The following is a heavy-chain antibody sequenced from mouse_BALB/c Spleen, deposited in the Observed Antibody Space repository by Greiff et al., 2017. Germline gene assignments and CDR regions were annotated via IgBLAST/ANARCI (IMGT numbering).Heavy chain of an antibody. CDR2: IYPGGGYT. CDR3: ARFDYDDGYYFDY. V-gene: IGHV1-63*02. J-gene: IGHJ2*01. D-gene: IGHD2-4*01. Sequence: QVQLKESGAELVRPGTSVKISCKASGYTFTNYWLGWVKQRPGHGLEWIGDIYPGGGYTNYNEKFKGKATLTADTSSSTAYMQLSSLTSEDSAVYFCARFDYDDGYYFDYWGQGTTLTVSS. CDR1: GYTFTNYW.